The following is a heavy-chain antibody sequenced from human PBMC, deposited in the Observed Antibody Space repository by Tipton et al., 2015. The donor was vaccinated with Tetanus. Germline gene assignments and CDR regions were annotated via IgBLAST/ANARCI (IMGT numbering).Heavy chain of an antibody. D-gene: IGHD4-11*01. J-gene: IGHJ5*02. CDR2: IYYSGST. Sequence: TLSLTCTVSGGSISSSSYYWGWIRQPPGKGLEWIGSIYYSGSTYYNPSLKSRVTISVDTSKNQFSLKLSSVTAADTAVYYCARENSNYLDGDNWFDPWGQGTLVTVSS. CDR1: GGSISSSSYY. V-gene: IGHV4-39*07. CDR3: ARENSNYLDGDNWFDP.